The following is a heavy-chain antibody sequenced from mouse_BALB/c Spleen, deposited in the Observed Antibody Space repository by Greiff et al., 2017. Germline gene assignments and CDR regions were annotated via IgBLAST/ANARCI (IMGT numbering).Heavy chain of an antibody. D-gene: IGHD1-1*01. CDR1: GFTFSSYA. Sequence: EVMLVESGGGLVKPGGSLKLSCAASGFTFSSYAMSWVRQTPEKRLEWVASISSGGSTYYPDSVKGRFTISRDNARNILYLQMSSLRSEDTAMYYCARGGTYYVEAWFAYWGQGTLVTVSA. J-gene: IGHJ3*01. CDR3: ARGGTYYVEAWFAY. CDR2: ISSGGST. V-gene: IGHV5-6-5*01.